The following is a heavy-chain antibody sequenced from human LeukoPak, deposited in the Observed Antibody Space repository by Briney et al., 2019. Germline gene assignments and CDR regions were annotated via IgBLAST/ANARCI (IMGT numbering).Heavy chain of an antibody. V-gene: IGHV1-2*02. CDR3: ARDPTVYDSSGFGGDY. J-gene: IGHJ4*02. D-gene: IGHD3-22*01. Sequence: ASVKVSCKASGYTFTGYYMHWVRQAPGQGLEWMGWINPNSGGTNYAQKFPGRVTMTRDTSIRTAYMELSRLRSDDTAVYYCARDPTVYDSSGFGGDYWGQGTLVTVSS. CDR2: INPNSGGT. CDR1: GYTFTGYY.